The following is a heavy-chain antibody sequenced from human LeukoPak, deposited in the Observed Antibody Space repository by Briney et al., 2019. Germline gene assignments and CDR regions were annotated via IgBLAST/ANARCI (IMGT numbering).Heavy chain of an antibody. CDR2: ITGGGGIT. CDR1: RFTFSSYA. D-gene: IGHD3-10*01. Sequence: PGGSLRLSCAASRFTFSSYAMTWVRQAPGKGLEWVSGITGGGGITYCADSVKGRFTISRDNSKNTLYLQMNSLRAEDTAVYYCAKYYSGSGGFRHHFDYWGQGTLVTVSS. J-gene: IGHJ4*02. CDR3: AKYYSGSGGFRHHFDY. V-gene: IGHV3-23*01.